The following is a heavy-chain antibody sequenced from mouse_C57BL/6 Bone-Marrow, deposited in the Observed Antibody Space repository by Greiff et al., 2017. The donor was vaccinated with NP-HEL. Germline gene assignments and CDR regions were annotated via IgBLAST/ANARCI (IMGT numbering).Heavy chain of an antibody. V-gene: IGHV1-26*01. CDR1: GYTFTDYY. J-gene: IGHJ1*03. CDR3: ASGGNPSYWYFDV. Sequence: VQLQQSGPELVKPGASVKISCKASGYTFTDYYMNWVKQSHGKSLEWIGDINPNNGGTSYNQKFKGKATLTVDKSSSTAYMELRSLTSEDSAVYYCASGGNPSYWYFDVWGTGTTVTVSS. D-gene: IGHD2-1*01. CDR2: INPNNGGT.